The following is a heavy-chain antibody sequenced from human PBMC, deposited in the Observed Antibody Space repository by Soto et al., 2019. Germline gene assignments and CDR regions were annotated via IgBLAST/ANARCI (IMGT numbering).Heavy chain of an antibody. J-gene: IGHJ6*02. CDR1: GCYISSSSYY. CDR2: IYYSGST. D-gene: IGHD5-18*01. V-gene: IGHV4-39*01. CDR3: ACIFSGGYGYGFYYYGMDV. Sequence: PSETLSLTCPFSGCYISSSSYYWGWIRQPPGKGLEWIGSIYYSGSTYYNPSLKSRVTISVDTSKNQFSLKLSSVTAADTAVYYCACIFSGGYGYGFYYYGMDVWGQGTTVTVSS.